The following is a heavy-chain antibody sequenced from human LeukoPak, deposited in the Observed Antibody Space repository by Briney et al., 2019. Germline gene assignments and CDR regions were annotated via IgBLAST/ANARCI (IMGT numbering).Heavy chain of an antibody. Sequence: GASLRLSCTASGFTFGDYAMSWVRQAPGKGLEWVGFIRSKVYGGTTEYAASVKGRFTISRDDSKSIAYLQMNSLKTEDTAVYYCTRVWGGYDLFDYWGQGTLVTVSS. CDR1: GFTFGDYA. CDR2: IRSKVYGGTT. D-gene: IGHD5-12*01. CDR3: TRVWGGYDLFDY. V-gene: IGHV3-49*04. J-gene: IGHJ4*02.